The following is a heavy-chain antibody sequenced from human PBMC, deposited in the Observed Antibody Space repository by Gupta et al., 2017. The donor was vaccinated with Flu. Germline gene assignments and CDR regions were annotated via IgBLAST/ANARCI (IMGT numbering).Heavy chain of an antibody. Sequence: QVQLFYSGGGVVQAGRSLRLSCVASGFTFRSNGMHWVRQGPGKGMEWVAIIGEEGSKKNYAESVKGRGTSARDNSKTTLDVQRKRLKSEESAVYYCARWNLVHFSITGCNGDALAVGGQGTLVTV. CDR3: ARWNLVHFSITGCNGDALAV. J-gene: IGHJ3*01. CDR1: GFTFRSNG. CDR2: IGEEGSKK. D-gene: IGHD2-2*01. V-gene: IGHV3-33*01.